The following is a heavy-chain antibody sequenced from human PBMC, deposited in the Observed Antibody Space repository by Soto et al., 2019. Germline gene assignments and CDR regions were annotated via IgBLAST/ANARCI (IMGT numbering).Heavy chain of an antibody. Sequence: QVQLQESGPGLVKPSQTLSLTCTVSGGSISSGDYYWSWIRQPPGKGLEWIGYIYYSGSTYYNPSLKSRVTISVDTSKNQFSLKLSSVTAADTAVYYCARVSPQDYYDSSGYLLDYWGQGTLVTVSS. CDR1: GGSISSGDYY. D-gene: IGHD3-22*01. CDR3: ARVSPQDYYDSSGYLLDY. V-gene: IGHV4-30-4*01. CDR2: IYYSGST. J-gene: IGHJ4*02.